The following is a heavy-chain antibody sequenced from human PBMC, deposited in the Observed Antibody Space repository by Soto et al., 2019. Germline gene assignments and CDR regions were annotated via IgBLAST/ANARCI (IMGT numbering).Heavy chain of an antibody. V-gene: IGHV3-23*01. Sequence: EVQLLESGGALVQPGGSLRLSCVVSGFVSSSYAMSWVRQAPGKGLEWVSGISGSGGFTSYADSVKGRFTISRDNSKNTLYLQINSLRAEDTAVYYCDKDAIMVSSTFNYFDYWGHGTLVTVSS. D-gene: IGHD2-8*01. CDR2: ISGSGGFT. CDR3: DKDAIMVSSTFNYFDY. CDR1: GFVSSSYA. J-gene: IGHJ4*01.